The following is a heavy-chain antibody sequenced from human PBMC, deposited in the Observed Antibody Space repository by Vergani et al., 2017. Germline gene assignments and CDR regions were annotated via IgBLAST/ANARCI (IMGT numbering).Heavy chain of an antibody. J-gene: IGHJ4*02. CDR3: WATNYAKSLAL. CDR1: GFGFSQAW. Sequence: EVRLVESGGGLVKPGGSLRLSCQVSGFGFSQAWMNWVRQSPGKGLEYIGLSKAKTEGGTTHYNAAMQGRVTISRDDSKSVLFLEMTNLAPEYTAFYYCWATNYAKSLALWGQGSLVTVSS. CDR2: SKAKTEGGTT. V-gene: IGHV3-15*05. D-gene: IGHD1-26*01.